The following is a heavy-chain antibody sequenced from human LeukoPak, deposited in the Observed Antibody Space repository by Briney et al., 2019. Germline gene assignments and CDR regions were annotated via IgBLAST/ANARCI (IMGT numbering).Heavy chain of an antibody. CDR1: GGTFSSYA. CDR3: ARVLSSTTYGMDV. V-gene: IGHV1-69*04. J-gene: IGHJ6*02. D-gene: IGHD6-13*01. Sequence: ASVKVSCKASGGTFSSYAISWVRQAPGQGLEWMGRIIPILGIANYAQKFQGRVTITADKSTSTAYMELSSLRSEDTAVYYCARVLSSTTYGMDVWGQGTTVTVSS. CDR2: IIPILGIA.